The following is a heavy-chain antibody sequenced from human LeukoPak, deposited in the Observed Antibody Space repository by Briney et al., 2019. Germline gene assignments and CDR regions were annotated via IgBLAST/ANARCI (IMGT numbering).Heavy chain of an antibody. J-gene: IGHJ6*03. Sequence: SETLSLTCTVSGGSISSYYWSWIRQPPGKGLEWIGYIYYSGSTNYNPSLKSRVTISVDTSKNQFSLKLSSVTAADTAVYYCAREDYYYYYMDVCGKGTTVTISS. CDR2: IYYSGST. V-gene: IGHV4-59*01. CDR3: AREDYYYYYMDV. CDR1: GGSISSYY.